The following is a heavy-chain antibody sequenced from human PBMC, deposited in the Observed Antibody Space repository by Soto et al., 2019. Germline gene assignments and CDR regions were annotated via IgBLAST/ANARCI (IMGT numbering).Heavy chain of an antibody. V-gene: IGHV3-30-3*01. CDR2: ISYDGSNK. Sequence: QVQLVESGGGVVQPGRSLRLSCAASGFTFSSYAIHWVRQAPGKGLEWVAVISYDGSNKYYADSVKGRFTISRDNSKNTLYLQMNSLRAEDTAVYYCARMGGHYYDSSGYYYSDYYYGMDVWGQGTTVTVSS. D-gene: IGHD3-22*01. CDR1: GFTFSSYA. CDR3: ARMGGHYYDSSGYYYSDYYYGMDV. J-gene: IGHJ6*02.